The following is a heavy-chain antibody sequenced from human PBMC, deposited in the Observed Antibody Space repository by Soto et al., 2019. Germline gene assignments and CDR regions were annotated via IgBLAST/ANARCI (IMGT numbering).Heavy chain of an antibody. Sequence: QVQLVESGGGAVQPGRSLRLSCAASGFTFSSYGMHWVRQAPGKGLEWVAVISYDGSNKYYADSVKGRFTISRDNSKNTLYLQMNSLRAEDTAVYYCAKGFLTVVMVKDAFDIWGQGTMVTVSS. CDR3: AKGFLTVVMVKDAFDI. CDR2: ISYDGSNK. CDR1: GFTFSSYG. D-gene: IGHD2-15*01. V-gene: IGHV3-30*18. J-gene: IGHJ3*02.